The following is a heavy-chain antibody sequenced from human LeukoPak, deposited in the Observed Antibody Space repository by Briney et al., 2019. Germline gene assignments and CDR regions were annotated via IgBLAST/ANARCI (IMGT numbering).Heavy chain of an antibody. Sequence: ASVKVSCKASGYTFTSYYMHWVRQAPGQGLGWMGVINPSGGNTDYAQKFQGRVTMTRDTSTSTVYMELSSLRSEDTAVYYCARDPGATHYFDYWGQGTLVTVSS. CDR3: ARDPGATHYFDY. J-gene: IGHJ4*02. CDR2: INPSGGNT. V-gene: IGHV1-46*01. CDR1: GYTFTSYY. D-gene: IGHD1-26*01.